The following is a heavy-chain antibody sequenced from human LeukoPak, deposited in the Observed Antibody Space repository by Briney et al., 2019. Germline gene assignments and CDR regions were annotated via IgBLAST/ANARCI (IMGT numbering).Heavy chain of an antibody. CDR1: GGTFSSYA. CDR2: IIPNFGTA. Sequence: ASVKVSCKASGGTFSSYAISWVRQAPGQGLEWMGRIIPNFGTANYAQKFQGRVTITTDESTSTAYMELSSLRSEDTAVYYCARCLYYYDSSGYYYYYYMDVWGKGTTVTVSS. V-gene: IGHV1-69*05. D-gene: IGHD3-22*01. J-gene: IGHJ6*03. CDR3: ARCLYYYDSSGYYYYYYMDV.